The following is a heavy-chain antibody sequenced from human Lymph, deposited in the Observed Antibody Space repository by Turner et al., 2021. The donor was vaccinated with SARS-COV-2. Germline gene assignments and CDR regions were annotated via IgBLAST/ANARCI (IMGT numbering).Heavy chain of an antibody. V-gene: IGHV4-31*03. D-gene: IGHD4-17*01. J-gene: IGHJ4*02. CDR2: IYYRGST. CDR1: GSPTSSGGYY. CDR3: ARDYGGNSNYFGY. Sequence: QVQLQESGPGLGKLSQPLSVTCTVPGSPTSSGGYYWGWIRQHPGKVLEWIGYIYYRGSTYYNPSLKSRVTISVDTSKNQFSLKLSSVTAADTAVYYCARDYGGNSNYFGYWGQGTLVTVSS.